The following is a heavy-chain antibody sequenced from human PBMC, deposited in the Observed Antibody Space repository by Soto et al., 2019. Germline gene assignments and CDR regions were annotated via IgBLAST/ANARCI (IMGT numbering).Heavy chain of an antibody. CDR2: ISGTDGST. D-gene: IGHD2-2*01. CDR3: AKRACSTASCSYFDY. CDR1: GFTFRTYD. J-gene: IGHJ4*02. Sequence: LRLSCAASGFTFRTYDMSWVRQAPGKGLEWVSGISGTDGSTSYIDSVKGRFTISRDDSENTLYLQMNSLRAEDTAVYYCAKRACSTASCSYFDYWGQGTLVTVSS. V-gene: IGHV3-23*01.